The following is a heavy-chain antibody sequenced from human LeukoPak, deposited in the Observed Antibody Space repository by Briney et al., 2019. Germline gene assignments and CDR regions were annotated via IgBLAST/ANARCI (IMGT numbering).Heavy chain of an antibody. J-gene: IGHJ4*02. V-gene: IGHV3-30*02. CDR2: IWYDASNK. CDR3: ATDISTHYFGS. D-gene: IGHD3-9*01. CDR1: GISFRSYG. Sequence: GGSLRLSRAASGISFRSYGMHWVRQAPGKGLEWVTFIWYDASNKYYAESVKGRFTIPRDNSRNTVFLQMNSLRAEDTAIYYCATDISTHYFGSWGQGTLVTVSS.